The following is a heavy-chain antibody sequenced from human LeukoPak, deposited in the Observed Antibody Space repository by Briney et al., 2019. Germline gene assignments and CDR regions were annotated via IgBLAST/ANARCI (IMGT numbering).Heavy chain of an antibody. J-gene: IGHJ3*02. Sequence: GGSLRLSCAASGFTFSSYSMNWVRQAPGKGLEWVSYISSSSSTIYYADSVKGRFTISRDNAKNSLYLQMNSLRAEDTAVYYCARDRSPLAGYSSSWYWNDAFDIWGQGTMVTVSS. CDR1: GFTFSSYS. V-gene: IGHV3-48*01. CDR3: ARDRSPLAGYSSSWYWNDAFDI. CDR2: ISSSSSTI. D-gene: IGHD6-13*01.